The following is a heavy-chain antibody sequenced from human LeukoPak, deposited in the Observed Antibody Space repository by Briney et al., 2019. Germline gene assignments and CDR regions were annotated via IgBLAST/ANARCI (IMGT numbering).Heavy chain of an antibody. V-gene: IGHV4-39*07. J-gene: IGHJ5*02. CDR2: IYYSGST. CDR3: ARDFRTGRPLDSLVVVSGFDP. Sequence: SETLSLTCTVSGGSISSSSYYWGWISQPPGKGLEWIGSIYYSGSTYYNPSLKSRVTISVDTSKNQFSLKLSSVTAADTAVYYCARDFRTGRPLDSLVVVSGFDPWGQGTLVTVSS. D-gene: IGHD2-15*01. CDR1: GGSISSSSYY.